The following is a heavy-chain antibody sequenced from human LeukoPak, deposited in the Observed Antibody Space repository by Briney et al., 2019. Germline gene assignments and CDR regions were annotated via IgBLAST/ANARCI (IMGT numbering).Heavy chain of an antibody. Sequence: ASVKVSCKASGYTFTSYDINWVRQATGQGLEWMGWMNPNSGNTGYAQKFQGRVTMTRNTSISTAYMELSSLRSEDTAVYYCARGRNSGSSGTYHFDYWGQGTLVTVSS. D-gene: IGHD1-26*01. J-gene: IGHJ4*02. CDR3: ARGRNSGSSGTYHFDY. CDR2: MNPNSGNT. V-gene: IGHV1-8*01. CDR1: GYTFTSYD.